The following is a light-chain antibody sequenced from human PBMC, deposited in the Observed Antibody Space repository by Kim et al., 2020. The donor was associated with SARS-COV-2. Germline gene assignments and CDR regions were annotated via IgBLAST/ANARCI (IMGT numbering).Light chain of an antibody. CDR2: SNN. V-gene: IGLV1-44*01. CDR1: SSNIGRNT. Sequence: GQRVTISCSGSSSNIGRNTVNWYQQLPGTAPKLLIDSNNERPSGVPDRFSGSKSGTSASLAISGLQSEDEADYYCASWDDSLSGVVFGGGTKLTVL. J-gene: IGLJ2*01. CDR3: ASWDDSLSGVV.